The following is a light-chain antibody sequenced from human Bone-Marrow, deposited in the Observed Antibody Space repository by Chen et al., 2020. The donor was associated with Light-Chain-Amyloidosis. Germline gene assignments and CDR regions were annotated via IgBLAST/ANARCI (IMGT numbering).Light chain of an antibody. CDR2: DDS. CDR3: QVWDRGSDRPV. J-gene: IGLJ3*02. Sequence: SYVLTQPSSVSVAPGQTATIACGGNNIGSTSVHWYQQPPGQAPLLVVYDDSDRPSGIPGRLSGSNSGNAATLTISRVEAGDEADYYCQVWDRGSDRPVFGGGTKLTVL. V-gene: IGLV3-21*02. CDR1: NIGSTS.